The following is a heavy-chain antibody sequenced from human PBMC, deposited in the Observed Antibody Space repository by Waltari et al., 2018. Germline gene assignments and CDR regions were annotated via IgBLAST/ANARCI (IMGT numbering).Heavy chain of an antibody. CDR3: ARARRQQLVQDYFDY. D-gene: IGHD6-13*01. V-gene: IGHV4-39*07. J-gene: IGHJ4*02. CDR1: GGSISSSSYY. Sequence: QLQLQESGPGLVKPSETLSLTCTVSGGSISSSSYYWGWIRQPPGKGLEWIGSIYYSGSTYYNPSLKSRVTISVDTSKNQFSLKLSSVTAADTAVYYCARARRQQLVQDYFDYWGQGTLVIVSS. CDR2: IYYSGST.